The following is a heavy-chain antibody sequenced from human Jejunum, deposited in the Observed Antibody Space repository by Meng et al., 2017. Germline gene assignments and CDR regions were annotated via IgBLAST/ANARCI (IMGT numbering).Heavy chain of an antibody. J-gene: IGHJ5*01. Sequence: VNLQQWGAGLLKPSETLSLTCTVYSGSFTGYYWSWVRQSPGKGLEWIGEIHQTGSTNYSPSLQSRVTISIDTSKNEFSLELRSVTAADTAVYYCARYLWSRGLFDSWGQGTLVTVSS. CDR2: IHQTGST. D-gene: IGHD2-21*01. CDR1: SGSFTGYY. V-gene: IGHV4-34*01. CDR3: ARYLWSRGLFDS.